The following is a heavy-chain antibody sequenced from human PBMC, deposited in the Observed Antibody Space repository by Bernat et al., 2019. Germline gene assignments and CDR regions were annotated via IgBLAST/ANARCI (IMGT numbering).Heavy chain of an antibody. V-gene: IGHV3-21*01. CDR2: ISSSSYI. D-gene: IGHD6-13*01. CDR1: GFTFSSYS. Sequence: EVQLVESGGGLVKPGGSLRLSCAASGFTFSSYSMNWVRQAPGKGLEWVSSISSSSYIYYADSVKGRFTISRDNAKNSLYLQMNSLRAEDTAVYYCARDLIAAAGTGGMDVWGQGTTVTVSS. CDR3: ARDLIAAAGTGGMDV. J-gene: IGHJ6*02.